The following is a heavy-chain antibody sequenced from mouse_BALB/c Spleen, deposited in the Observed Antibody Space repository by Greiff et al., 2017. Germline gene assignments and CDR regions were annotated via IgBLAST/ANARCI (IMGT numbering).Heavy chain of an antibody. CDR2: IYPGDGDT. CDR1: GYAFSSYW. CDR3: ARDYGSSPWFAY. D-gene: IGHD1-1*01. V-gene: IGHV1-80*01. J-gene: IGHJ3*01. Sequence: VKLVESGAELMKPGASVKISCKASGYAFSSYWMNWVKQRPGQGLEWIGQIYPGDGDTNYNGKFKGKATLTADKSSSTAYMQLSSLTSEDSAVYFCARDYGSSPWFAYWGQGTLVTVSA.